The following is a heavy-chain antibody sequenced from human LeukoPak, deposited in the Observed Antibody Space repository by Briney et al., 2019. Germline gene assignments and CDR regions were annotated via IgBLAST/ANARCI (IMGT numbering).Heavy chain of an antibody. V-gene: IGHV3-23*01. Sequence: PGGSLRLSCAASGFTFSSYAMSWVRQAPGKGLEWVSAISGSGGSTYYADSVKGRFTISRDNAKNSLYLQMNSLRAEDTALYYCAKDRVTIFGVVTLFDYWGQGTLVTVSS. CDR3: AKDRVTIFGVVTLFDY. CDR2: ISGSGGST. J-gene: IGHJ4*02. D-gene: IGHD3-3*01. CDR1: GFTFSSYA.